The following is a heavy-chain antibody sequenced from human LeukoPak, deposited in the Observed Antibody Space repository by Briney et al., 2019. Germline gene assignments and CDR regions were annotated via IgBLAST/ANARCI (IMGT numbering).Heavy chain of an antibody. Sequence: GASVKVSCKASGYTFTSYGISWVRQAPGQGLEWMGWISAYNGNTNYAQKLQGRVTMTTDTSTSTAYMELRSLRSDGTAVYYCARVRYSSSWYKEGFDPWGQGTLVTVSS. V-gene: IGHV1-18*01. CDR2: ISAYNGNT. CDR3: ARVRYSSSWYKEGFDP. D-gene: IGHD6-13*01. CDR1: GYTFTSYG. J-gene: IGHJ5*02.